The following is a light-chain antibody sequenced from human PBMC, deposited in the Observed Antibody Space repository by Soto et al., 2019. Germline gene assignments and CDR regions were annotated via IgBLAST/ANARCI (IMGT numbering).Light chain of an antibody. CDR3: SSYTSSSTPV. Sequence: QSVLTQPASVSGSPGQSITISCTGTSSDVGGYNYVSWYQHHPGKAPNLMIYEVSNLPSGVSNRFSGSKSGNTASLTISGLQAEDVADYYCSSYTSSSTPVFGTGTKVTVL. V-gene: IGLV2-14*01. CDR1: SSDVGGYNY. CDR2: EVS. J-gene: IGLJ1*01.